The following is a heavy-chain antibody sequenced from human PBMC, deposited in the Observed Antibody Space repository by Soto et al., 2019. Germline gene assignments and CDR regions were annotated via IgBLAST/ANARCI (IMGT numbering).Heavy chain of an antibody. V-gene: IGHV1-8*01. D-gene: IGHD2-2*01. CDR2: MNPNSGNT. J-gene: IGHJ6*02. CDR3: ATGAVVYYYGMDV. CDR1: GYTFTSYD. Sequence: ASVKVSCKASGYTFTSYDINWVRQATGQGLEWMGWMNPNSGNTGYAQKFQGRVTMTEDTSTDTAYMELSSLRSEDTAVYYCATGAVVYYYGMDVWGQGTTVTVSS.